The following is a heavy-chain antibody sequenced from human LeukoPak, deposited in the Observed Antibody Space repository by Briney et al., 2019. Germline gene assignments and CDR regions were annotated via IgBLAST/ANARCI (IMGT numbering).Heavy chain of an antibody. CDR2: ISAYNGNT. V-gene: IGHV1-18*01. CDR3: AREGRIAAADY. CDR1: GYTFTSYG. Sequence: ASVKVSCKASGYTFTSYGISWVRQAPGQGLEWMGWISAYNGNTNYAQKFQGRVTITRNTSISTAYMELSSLRSEDTAVYYCAREGRIAAADYWGQGTLVTVSS. D-gene: IGHD6-13*01. J-gene: IGHJ4*02.